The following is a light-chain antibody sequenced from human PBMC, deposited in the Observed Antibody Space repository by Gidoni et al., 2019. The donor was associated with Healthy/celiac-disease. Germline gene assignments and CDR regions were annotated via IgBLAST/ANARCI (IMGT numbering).Light chain of an antibody. Sequence: DIQLTLYQSFLSASVGDRVTITCRASQDIGSHIAWYQQKPGKAPKLLIYYAFILQSGVPSMFSGSGSGTEFILTISSLQPGDFATYYCQQANSHLALTFGGGTKVDI. J-gene: IGKJ4*01. V-gene: IGKV1-9*01. CDR3: QQANSHLALT. CDR1: QDIGSH. CDR2: YAF.